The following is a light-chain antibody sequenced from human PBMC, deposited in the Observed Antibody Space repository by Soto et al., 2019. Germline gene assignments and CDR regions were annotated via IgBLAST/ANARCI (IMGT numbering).Light chain of an antibody. V-gene: IGLV1-44*01. CDR2: SHN. J-gene: IGLJ1*01. CDR1: SSNIGSNT. CDR3: AVWDDSLNAYV. Sequence: QSVLTQPPSASGTPGQRVTISCSGSSSNIGSNTVNWYQQLPGTAPKLLIYSHNQRPSGVPDRFSGSKSGTSASLAISGLQSEDEADYYCAVWDDSLNAYVFGSGTKLTVL.